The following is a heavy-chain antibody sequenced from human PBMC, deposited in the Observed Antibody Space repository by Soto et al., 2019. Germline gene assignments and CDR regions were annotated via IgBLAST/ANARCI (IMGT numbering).Heavy chain of an antibody. D-gene: IGHD6-6*01. CDR3: AKDVPPYSSSSVWDDDAFDI. Sequence: EVQLLESGGGLVQPGGSLRLSCAASGFTFSSYAMSWVRQAPGKGLEWVSAISGSGGSTYYADSVKGRFTISRDNSKNTLYLQMNSLRAEDTAVYYCAKDVPPYSSSSVWDDDAFDIWGQGTMVTVSS. J-gene: IGHJ3*02. CDR2: ISGSGGST. CDR1: GFTFSSYA. V-gene: IGHV3-23*01.